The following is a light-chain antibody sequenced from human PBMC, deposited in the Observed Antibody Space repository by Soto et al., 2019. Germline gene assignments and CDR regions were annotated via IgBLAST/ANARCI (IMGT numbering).Light chain of an antibody. CDR2: GAS. CDR1: QIVNSND. Sequence: EIVLTQSPDTLSLSPGERATLSCRASQIVNSNDLAWYQHKPGQAPRLLIYGASSRPGGIPDKFSGSGSGTDFTFTISSLQSEDFAVYYCQQYNNWPPWTFGQGTKVEIK. J-gene: IGKJ1*01. V-gene: IGKV3-20*01. CDR3: QQYNNWPPWT.